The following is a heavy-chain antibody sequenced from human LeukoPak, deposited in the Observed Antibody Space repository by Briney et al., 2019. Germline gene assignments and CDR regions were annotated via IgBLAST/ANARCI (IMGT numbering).Heavy chain of an antibody. CDR2: MNPNSGNT. Sequence: ASVKVSCKASGYTFTSYDIHWVRQAPGQGLEWMGWMNPNSGNTGYAQKFQGRVTMTRNTSISTAYMELSSLRSADTAVYYCARAPPRSRLVREYYYYGMDVWGQGTTVTVSS. V-gene: IGHV1-8*01. CDR3: ARAPPRSRLVREYYYYGMDV. D-gene: IGHD6-19*01. J-gene: IGHJ6*02. CDR1: GYTFTSYD.